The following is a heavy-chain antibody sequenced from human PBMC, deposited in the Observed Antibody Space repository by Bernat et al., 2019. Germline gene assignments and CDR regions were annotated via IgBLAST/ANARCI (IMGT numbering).Heavy chain of an antibody. Sequence: QVQVQQWGAGLLKPSETLSLTCAVYGESFSGYYWSWVRQPPGKGLEWLGEISHSGSTNYNPSLKSRVTISVDPSKNQFSLKLRSVTAADTAVYYCARFEIRPGYCSSTSCYDGAITRNYFYYTDVWGKGTSVTVSS. J-gene: IGHJ6*03. D-gene: IGHD2-2*01. V-gene: IGHV4-34*01. CDR3: ARFEIRPGYCSSTSCYDGAITRNYFYYTDV. CDR2: ISHSGST. CDR1: GESFSGYY.